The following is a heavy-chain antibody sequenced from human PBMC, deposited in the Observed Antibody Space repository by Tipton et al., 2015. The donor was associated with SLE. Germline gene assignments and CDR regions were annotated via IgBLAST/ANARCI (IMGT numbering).Heavy chain of an antibody. V-gene: IGHV3-30*02. Sequence: SLRLSCAAPGFTFSSYGMHWVRQAPGKGLEWVAFIRYDGSNKYYAASVKGRFTISRDNSKNTLYLQMNSLRAEDTAVYYCAKPAYYYDSSVGPAFDYWGQGTLVTVSS. D-gene: IGHD3-22*01. CDR2: IRYDGSNK. J-gene: IGHJ4*02. CDR1: GFTFSSYG. CDR3: AKPAYYYDSSVGPAFDY.